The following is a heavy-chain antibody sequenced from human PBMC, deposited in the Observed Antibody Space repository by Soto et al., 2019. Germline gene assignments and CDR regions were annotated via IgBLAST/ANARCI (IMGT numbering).Heavy chain of an antibody. V-gene: IGHV4-30-4*01. D-gene: IGHD2-15*01. CDR1: GGSISSGDYY. Sequence: QVQLQESGPGLVKPSQTLSLTCTVSGGSISSGDYYWSWIRQPPGKGLELIGYIYHSGGTYCNPSLKRRLTISVHTPKNQFSLRLRSVTAADTAVYYCASGIGYCSGGTCYSVPDYFDPWGQGTLVTVSS. J-gene: IGHJ5*02. CDR2: IYHSGGT. CDR3: ASGIGYCSGGTCYSVPDYFDP.